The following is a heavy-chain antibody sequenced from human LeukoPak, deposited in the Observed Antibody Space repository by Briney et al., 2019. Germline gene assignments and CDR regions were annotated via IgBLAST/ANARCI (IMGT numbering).Heavy chain of an antibody. V-gene: IGHV3-23*01. CDR2: ISGSGGST. CDR1: GFTFSSYA. J-gene: IGHJ3*02. CDR3: AKDRRRHYYGSGSLFDI. Sequence: GGSLRLSCAASGFTFSSYAMSWVRPAPGKGLEWVSAISGSGGSTYYADSVKGRFTISRDNSKNTLYLQMNSLRAEDTAVYYCAKDRRRHYYGSGSLFDIWGQGTMVTVSS. D-gene: IGHD3-10*01.